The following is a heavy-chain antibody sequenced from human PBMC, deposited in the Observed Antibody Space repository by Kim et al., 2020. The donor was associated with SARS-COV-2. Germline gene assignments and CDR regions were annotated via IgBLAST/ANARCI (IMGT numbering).Heavy chain of an antibody. CDR1: GFTFSSYS. CDR3: ARDAKYCSSTSCYIYYYYYMDV. V-gene: IGHV3-21*01. CDR2: ISSSSSYI. J-gene: IGHJ6*03. Sequence: GGSLRLSCAASGFTFSSYSMNWVRQAPGKGLEWVSSISSSSSYIYYADSVKGRFTISRDNAKNSLYLQMNSLRAEDTAVYYCARDAKYCSSTSCYIYYYYYMDVWGKGTTVTVSS. D-gene: IGHD2-2*02.